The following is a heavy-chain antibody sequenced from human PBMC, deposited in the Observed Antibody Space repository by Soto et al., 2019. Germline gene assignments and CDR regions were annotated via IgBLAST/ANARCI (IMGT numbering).Heavy chain of an antibody. CDR1: GFTFDDYA. V-gene: IGHV3-9*01. D-gene: IGHD1-26*01. Sequence: QLVESGGGLVQPGRSLRLSCAASGFTFDDYAMHWVRQAPGKGLEWVAGISWSSGSIGNADTVKGRFTISRDNAKNSLSLQMNSLRPEDTALYFCAKSHMWGGTEWETSFDSWGQGTLVTVSS. CDR3: AKSHMWGGTEWETSFDS. J-gene: IGHJ4*02. CDR2: ISWSSGSI.